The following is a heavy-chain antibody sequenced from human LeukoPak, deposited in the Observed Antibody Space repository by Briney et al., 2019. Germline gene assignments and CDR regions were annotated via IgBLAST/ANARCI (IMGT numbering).Heavy chain of an antibody. CDR3: ARDQVAARVIDY. CDR1: RGTFSSYA. CDR2: IIPIFGTA. D-gene: IGHD6-6*01. V-gene: IGHV1-69*05. Sequence: ASVKVSCKASRGTFSSYAISWVRQAPGQGLEWMGRIIPIFGTANYAQKFQGRVTITTDESTSTAYMELSSLRSEDTAVYYCARDQVAARVIDYWGQGTLVTVSS. J-gene: IGHJ4*02.